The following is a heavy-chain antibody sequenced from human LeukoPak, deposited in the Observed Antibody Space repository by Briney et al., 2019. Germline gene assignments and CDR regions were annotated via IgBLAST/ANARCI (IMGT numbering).Heavy chain of an antibody. Sequence: GGSLRLSCAASGFTFDDYAMHWVRQAPGKGLEWVLGISWNSGSIGYADSVKGRFTISRDNAKNSLYLQMNSLRAEDMALYYCAKDRGSSWFRYYFDYWGQGTLVTVSS. V-gene: IGHV3-9*03. J-gene: IGHJ4*02. CDR1: GFTFDDYA. CDR3: AKDRGSSWFRYYFDY. CDR2: ISWNSGSI. D-gene: IGHD6-13*01.